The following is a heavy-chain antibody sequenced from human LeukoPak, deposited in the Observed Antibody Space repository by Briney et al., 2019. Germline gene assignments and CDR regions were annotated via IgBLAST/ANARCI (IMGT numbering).Heavy chain of an antibody. Sequence: GSSVKVSCKASGGTFSSYAISWVRQAPGQGLEWMGGIIPIFGTANYAQKFQGRVTITADESTSTAYMELSSLRSDDTAVYYCARATGTWGHDGFDIWGQGTMVTVSS. CDR1: GGTFSSYA. CDR2: IIPIFGTA. CDR3: ARATGTWGHDGFDI. J-gene: IGHJ3*02. V-gene: IGHV1-69*01. D-gene: IGHD3-16*01.